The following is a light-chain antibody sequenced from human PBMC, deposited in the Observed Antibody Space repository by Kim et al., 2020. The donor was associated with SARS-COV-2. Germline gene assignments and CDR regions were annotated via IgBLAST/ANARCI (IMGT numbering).Light chain of an antibody. CDR1: SGCSADSY. CDR3: QSYDSSKDCV. V-gene: IGLV6-57*03. J-gene: IGLJ3*02. CDR2: DDY. Sequence: KTVTTCGSRSSGCSADSYVHWYEQRPGRAPITVIYDDYERPSGVPDRFSGAIDSSSNAASLTISGLRTEDEADYYCQSYDSSKDCVFGGGTQLTVL.